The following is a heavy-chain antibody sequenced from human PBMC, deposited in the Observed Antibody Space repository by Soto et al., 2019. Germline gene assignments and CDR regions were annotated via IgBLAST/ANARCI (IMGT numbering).Heavy chain of an antibody. V-gene: IGHV6-1*01. D-gene: IGHD6-19*01. J-gene: IGHJ4*02. CDR1: GDSVCSNTAA. Sequence: PSETLSLACAISGDSVCSNTAAWNWIRSSPSRVLEWLGRTYYRSNWRHDYAVSVKSRITVNPDTSKNHFSLQLNSVTPDDTAVYYCARGVAGSGFDLWGQGTLVT. CDR3: ARGVAGSGFDL. CDR2: TYYRSNWRH.